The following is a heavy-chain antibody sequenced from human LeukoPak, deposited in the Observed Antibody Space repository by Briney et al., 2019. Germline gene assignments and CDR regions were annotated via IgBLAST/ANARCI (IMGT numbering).Heavy chain of an antibody. CDR2: ISGSGGST. CDR1: GFTFSSYA. V-gene: IGHV3-23*01. D-gene: IGHD5-12*01. Sequence: GGSLRLSCAASGFTFSSYAMSWVRQAPGKGLEWVSAISGSGGSTYYADSVKGRFTISRDNSKNTLYLQMNSLRAEDTAVYYCALPTRGLRGAFDIWGQGTMVTVSS. J-gene: IGHJ3*02. CDR3: ALPTRGLRGAFDI.